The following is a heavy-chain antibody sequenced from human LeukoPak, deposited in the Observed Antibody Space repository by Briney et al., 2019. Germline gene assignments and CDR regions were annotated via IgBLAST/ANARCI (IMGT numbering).Heavy chain of an antibody. J-gene: IGHJ5*02. V-gene: IGHV3-15*01. Sequence: PGGSLRLSCAASGFTFINAWMTWVRQAPGKGLAWVGRIKSKTDGGTTDYAAPVKGRFTISRDDSKSIAYLQMNSLKTEDTAVYYCTRELTTGRFDPWGQGTLVTVSS. CDR3: TRELTTGRFDP. D-gene: IGHD1-1*01. CDR1: GFTFINAW. CDR2: IKSKTDGGTT.